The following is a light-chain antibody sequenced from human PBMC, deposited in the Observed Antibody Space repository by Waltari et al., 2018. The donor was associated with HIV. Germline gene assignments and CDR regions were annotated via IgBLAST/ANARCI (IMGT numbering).Light chain of an antibody. V-gene: IGLV2-14*01. J-gene: IGLJ3*02. CDR2: DVS. CDR1: SSDGGGYNY. Sequence: QSALTQPASVSGSPGQSITISCTGTSSDGGGYNYVSWYQRHPAKAPNLKLYDVSTRPSGVSNRFSGSKSGTTASLTISGLQAEDQADYCCSSYTSSSTLLFGGGTRLTVL. CDR3: SSYTSSSTLL.